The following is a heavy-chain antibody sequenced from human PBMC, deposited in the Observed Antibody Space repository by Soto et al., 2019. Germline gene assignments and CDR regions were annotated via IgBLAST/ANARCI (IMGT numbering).Heavy chain of an antibody. CDR3: AISIRGSYFAY. CDR2: IFYSGST. J-gene: IGHJ4*02. CDR1: GGSISSSSYY. D-gene: IGHD3-16*01. Sequence: QLQLQESGPGLVKPSETLSLTCTVSGGSISSSSYYWGWIRQPPGKGLEWIGNIFYSGSTYYNPSLKSRVTMSVDTSKNQFSPKRSSVTAADTAVFYCAISIRGSYFAYWGQGTLVTVSS. V-gene: IGHV4-39*01.